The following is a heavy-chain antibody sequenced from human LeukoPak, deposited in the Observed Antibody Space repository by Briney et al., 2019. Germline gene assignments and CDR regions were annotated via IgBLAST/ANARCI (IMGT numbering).Heavy chain of an antibody. V-gene: IGHV1-69*13. J-gene: IGHJ4*02. CDR3: ASGDYDSSGYRDPGY. CDR2: IIPIFGTA. CDR1: GYTFNIFP. Sequence: ASVKVSCKASGYTFNIFPINWVRQAPGQGLEWMGGIIPIFGTANYAQKFQGRVTITADESTSTAYMELSSLRSEDTAVYYCASGDYDSSGYRDPGYWGQGTLVTVSS. D-gene: IGHD3-22*01.